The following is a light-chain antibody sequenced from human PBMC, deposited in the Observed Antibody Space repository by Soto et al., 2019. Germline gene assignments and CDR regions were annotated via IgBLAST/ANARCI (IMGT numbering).Light chain of an antibody. CDR1: QGIRSE. CDR2: DAS. CDR3: LQDYKYPWT. J-gene: IGKJ1*01. Sequence: AIQMTQSPPSLSASVGDRVTITCRASQGIRSELGWYQQIPGEAPKLLIYDASSLRSGVPSRFSGSGSGTDFTLTISSLRPEDVATYYCLQDYKYPWTFGQGTKVEI. V-gene: IGKV1-6*01.